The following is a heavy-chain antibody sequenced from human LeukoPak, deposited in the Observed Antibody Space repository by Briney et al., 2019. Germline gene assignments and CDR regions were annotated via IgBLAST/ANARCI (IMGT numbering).Heavy chain of an antibody. J-gene: IGHJ4*02. CDR3: ASVRPLNN. CDR2: IYYSGST. V-gene: IGHV4-39*07. Sequence: SETLSLTCTVSGGSISSSSYYWGWIRQPPGKGLEWIGSIYYSGSTYYNPSLKSRVTISVDTSKNQFSLKLSSVTAADTAVYYCASVRPLNNWGQGTPVTVSS. CDR1: GGSISSSSYY.